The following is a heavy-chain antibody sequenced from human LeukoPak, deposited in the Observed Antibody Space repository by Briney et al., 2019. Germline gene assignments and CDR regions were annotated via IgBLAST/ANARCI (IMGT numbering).Heavy chain of an antibody. CDR1: GFTFNTYG. V-gene: IGHV3-33*01. Sequence: GRSLRLSCAASGFTFNTYGMHWVRQAPGEGLEWVAIIWYDGSIKYYADSVKGRFTISRDNSKNSLYLQMNSLRAEDTAVYYCASGIQWLLQPWGAFDIWGQGTMVTVSS. CDR3: ASGIQWLLQPWGAFDI. CDR2: IWYDGSIK. D-gene: IGHD6-19*01. J-gene: IGHJ3*02.